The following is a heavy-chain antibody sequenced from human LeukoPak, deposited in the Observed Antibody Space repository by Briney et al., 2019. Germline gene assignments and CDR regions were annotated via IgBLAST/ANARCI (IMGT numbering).Heavy chain of an antibody. CDR2: ISSSSSYI. Sequence: PGGSLRLSCAASGFTFSSYSMNWVRQAPGKGLEWVSSISSSSSYIYYADSVKGRFTISRDNAKNSLYLQMNSLRAEDTAVYYCASGGYYDSSGYLRLWYFDLWGRGTLVTVSS. D-gene: IGHD3-22*01. CDR1: GFTFSSYS. V-gene: IGHV3-21*01. CDR3: ASGGYYDSSGYLRLWYFDL. J-gene: IGHJ2*01.